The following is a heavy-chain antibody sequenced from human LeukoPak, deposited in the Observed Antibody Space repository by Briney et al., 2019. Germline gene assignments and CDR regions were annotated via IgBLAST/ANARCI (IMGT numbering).Heavy chain of an antibody. D-gene: IGHD3-3*01. V-gene: IGHV3-73*01. CDR2: IRSKANNYAT. CDR3: ARDSQTYYDFWSGYSPRGGAFDI. CDR1: GFTFSSYG. Sequence: GGSLRLSCAASGFTFSSYGMHWVRQASGKGLEWVGRIRSKANNYATAYAVSVKGRFTSSRDDSRNTTYLQMNSLKTEDTAVYYCARDSQTYYDFWSGYSPRGGAFDIWGQGTMVTVSS. J-gene: IGHJ3*02.